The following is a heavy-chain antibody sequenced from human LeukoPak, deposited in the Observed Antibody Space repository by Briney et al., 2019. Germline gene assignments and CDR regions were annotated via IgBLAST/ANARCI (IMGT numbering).Heavy chain of an antibody. J-gene: IGHJ5*02. Sequence: GGSLRLSCAASGFTVSSNYMSWVRQAPGKGLEWVSIIYSGGSTYYADSVKGRFTISRDNSKNTQYLQMNSLRAEDTAVYYCARESASRGFFDPWGQGTLVTVSS. CDR2: IYSGGST. CDR1: GFTVSSNY. V-gene: IGHV3-53*01. D-gene: IGHD2-2*01. CDR3: ARESASRGFFDP.